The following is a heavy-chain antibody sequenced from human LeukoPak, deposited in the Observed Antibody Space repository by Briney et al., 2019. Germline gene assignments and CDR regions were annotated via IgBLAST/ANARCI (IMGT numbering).Heavy chain of an antibody. Sequence: GGSLRLSCAASGFTFSSYAMSWVRQAPGKGLEWVSVISGGGYSTYYAAFVKGRFTISRDNSKNTLFLQMNSLRAEDTAVYYCAKSSYYDSSGYYREYYFDYWGQGTLVTVSS. CDR3: AKSSYYDSSGYYREYYFDY. CDR1: GFTFSSYA. D-gene: IGHD3-22*01. V-gene: IGHV3-23*01. CDR2: ISGGGYST. J-gene: IGHJ4*02.